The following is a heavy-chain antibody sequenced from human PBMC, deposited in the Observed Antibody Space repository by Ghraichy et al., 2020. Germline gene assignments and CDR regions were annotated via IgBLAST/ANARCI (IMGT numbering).Heavy chain of an antibody. J-gene: IGHJ6*02. Sequence: SETLSLTCTVSGGSISSYYWSWIRQPAGKGLEWIGRIYTSGSTNYNPSLKSRVTMSVDTSKNQFSLKLSSVTAADTAVYYCARNPWAARDYGMDFWGQGTTVTVSS. V-gene: IGHV4-4*07. D-gene: IGHD6-6*01. CDR3: ARNPWAARDYGMDF. CDR1: GGSISSYY. CDR2: IYTSGST.